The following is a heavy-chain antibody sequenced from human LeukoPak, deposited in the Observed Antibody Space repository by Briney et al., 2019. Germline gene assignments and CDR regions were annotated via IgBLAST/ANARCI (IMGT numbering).Heavy chain of an antibody. V-gene: IGHV3-21*01. D-gene: IGHD2-15*01. J-gene: IGHJ6*03. CDR2: ISSTSSYV. CDR3: ARFGGGSCSGSSCYDYYVDA. CDR1: GFTFSTYS. Sequence: GGFLRLSCAASGFTFSTYSMNWVRQAPGKGLEWVSSISSTSSYVFYADSLKGRFTISRDNAKNTLYLQMNSMRAEDTAVYFCARFGGGSCSGSSCYDYYVDAWGKGTTVTVSS.